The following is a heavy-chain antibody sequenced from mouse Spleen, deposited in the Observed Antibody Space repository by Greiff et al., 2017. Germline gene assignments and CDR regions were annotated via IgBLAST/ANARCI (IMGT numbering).Heavy chain of an antibody. D-gene: IGHD4-1*01. V-gene: IGHV7-1*01. CDR2: SRNKANDYTT. CDR1: GFTFSDFY. J-gene: IGHJ2*01. Sequence: EVKLMESGGGLVQPGRSLRLSCATSGFTFSDFYMEWVRQAPGKGLEWIAASRNKANDYTTEYSASVKGRFIVSRDTSQSILYLQMNALRAEDTAIYYCARDALGFDYWGQGTTLTVSS. CDR3: ARDALGFDY.